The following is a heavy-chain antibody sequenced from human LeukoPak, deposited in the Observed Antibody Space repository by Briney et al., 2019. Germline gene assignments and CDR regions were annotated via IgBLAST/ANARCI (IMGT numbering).Heavy chain of an antibody. V-gene: IGHV1-69*05. J-gene: IGHJ3*02. CDR1: GGTFSSYA. CDR2: IIPIFGTA. D-gene: IGHD1-26*01. Sequence: GSSVKVSCKASGGTFSSYAISWVRQAPGQGLEWMGRIIPIFGTANYAQKFQGRVTITMDESTSTAYMELSSLRSEDTAVYYCARDSPIVGTFYAFDIWGQGTMVTVSP. CDR3: ARDSPIVGTFYAFDI.